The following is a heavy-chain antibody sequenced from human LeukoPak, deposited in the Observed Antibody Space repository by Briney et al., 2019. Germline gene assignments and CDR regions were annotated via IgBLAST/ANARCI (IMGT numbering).Heavy chain of an antibody. CDR3: AKDSRDGYSY. J-gene: IGHJ4*02. D-gene: IGHD5-24*01. Sequence: GGSLRLSCAASGFTFSSYSMNWVRQAPGKGLEWVSSISSSSSYIYYADSVKGRFTTSRDNSENTMYLQMNSLKVEDTAVYYCAKDSRDGYSYWGQGTLVTVSS. CDR2: ISSSSSYI. CDR1: GFTFSSYS. V-gene: IGHV3-21*01.